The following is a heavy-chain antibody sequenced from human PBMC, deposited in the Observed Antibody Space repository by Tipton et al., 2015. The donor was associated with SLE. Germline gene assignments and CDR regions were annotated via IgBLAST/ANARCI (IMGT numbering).Heavy chain of an antibody. V-gene: IGHV4-39*07. CDR1: GDSFTDYGHY. CDR3: AKTVAGAAYLFDL. Sequence: TLSLTCTFSGDSFTDYGHYWGWIRQPPGKGLEWIASVYHSGSIYYNPSLNSRVTISLDTSKNQFSLRLTSVTAADTAVYYCAKTVAGAAYLFDLWGQGTLVTVSS. CDR2: VYHSGSI. D-gene: IGHD6-19*01. J-gene: IGHJ4*02.